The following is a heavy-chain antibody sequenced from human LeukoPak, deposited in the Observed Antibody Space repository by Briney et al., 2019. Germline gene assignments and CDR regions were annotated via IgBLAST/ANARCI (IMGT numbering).Heavy chain of an antibody. CDR1: GFXFSDYY. CDR3: ARGRWIIRGVKTHVFSH. D-gene: IGHD3-10*01. Sequence: GGSLRLSCAASGFXFSDYYMSWIRQAPGKGLEWVSYISIRSTYASYADSVKGRFTISRDDAKNSLYMQMNGLRAEDAAVYYCARGRWIIRGVKTHVFSHWGQGALVTVSS. CDR2: ISIRSTYA. V-gene: IGHV3-11*05. J-gene: IGHJ4*02.